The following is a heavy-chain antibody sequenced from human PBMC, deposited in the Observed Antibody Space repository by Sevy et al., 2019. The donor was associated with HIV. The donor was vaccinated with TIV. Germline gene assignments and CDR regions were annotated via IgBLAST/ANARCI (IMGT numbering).Heavy chain of an antibody. Sequence: GGSLRLSCAAYGFIFSIYAMHWVRQAPGKGLEWVAVIWNDRSNKHYAYSVKGRFTISRDNAKNTLYLQMNSLRVEDTAVYYCASLPNNYYDISGSSGDDAFDIWGQRTRVTVSS. CDR2: IWNDRSNK. D-gene: IGHD3-22*01. CDR1: GFIFSIYA. V-gene: IGHV3-33*01. CDR3: ASLPNNYYDISGSSGDDAFDI. J-gene: IGHJ3*02.